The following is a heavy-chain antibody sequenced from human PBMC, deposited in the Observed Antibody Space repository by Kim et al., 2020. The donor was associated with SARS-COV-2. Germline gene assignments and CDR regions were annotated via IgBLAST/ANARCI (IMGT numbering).Heavy chain of an antibody. J-gene: IGHJ4*02. D-gene: IGHD3-22*01. CDR3: ARQGYYYDSSGYYYAIDY. V-gene: IGHV4-59*08. Sequence: KSRVTISVDTSKNQFSLKLSSVTAADTAVYYCARQGYYYDSSGYYYAIDYWGQGTLVTVSS.